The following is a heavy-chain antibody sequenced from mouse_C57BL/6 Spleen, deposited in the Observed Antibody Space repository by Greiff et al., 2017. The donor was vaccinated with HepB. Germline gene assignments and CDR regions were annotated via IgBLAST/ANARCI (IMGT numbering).Heavy chain of an antibody. CDR2: ISDGGSYT. D-gene: IGHD1-1*01. J-gene: IGHJ2*01. CDR3: ARGDGSSYFDY. V-gene: IGHV5-4*01. CDR1: GFTFSSYA. Sequence: EVQLQESGGGLVKPGGSLKLSCAASGFTFSSYAMSWVRQTPEKRLEWVATISDGGSYTYYPDNVKGRFTISRDNAKNNLYLQMSHLKSEDTAMYYCARGDGSSYFDYWGQGTTLTVSS.